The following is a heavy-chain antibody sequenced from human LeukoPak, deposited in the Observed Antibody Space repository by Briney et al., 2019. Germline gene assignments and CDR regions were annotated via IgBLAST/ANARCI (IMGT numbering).Heavy chain of an antibody. CDR1: GYTFTDYY. Sequence: ASVKVSCKASGYTFTDYYLHWVRQAPGQGLEWMGWVNPKSGVTDSKMKFQGRVTLTRDTSITTAYMELISLTSDDAAVYYCARAGGYCGSTSCYSGYYYYFMDVWGKGTTVTVSS. V-gene: IGHV1-2*02. D-gene: IGHD2-2*01. CDR3: ARAGGYCGSTSCYSGYYYYFMDV. CDR2: VNPKSGVT. J-gene: IGHJ6*03.